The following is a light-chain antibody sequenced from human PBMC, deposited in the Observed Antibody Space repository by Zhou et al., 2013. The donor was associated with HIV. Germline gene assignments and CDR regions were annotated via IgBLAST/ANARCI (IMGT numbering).Light chain of an antibody. Sequence: EIVMTQSPGTLSVSPGERATLSCRASQSVSSNLAWYQQKPGQAPRLLIYAVSTRFTGIPARFTGSGSGAEFTLTISSVQSEDFAVYYCQQYNDWPPAKTFGQGTKVEIK. J-gene: IGKJ1*01. CDR3: QQYNDWPPAKT. CDR2: AVS. V-gene: IGKV3-15*01. CDR1: QSVSSN.